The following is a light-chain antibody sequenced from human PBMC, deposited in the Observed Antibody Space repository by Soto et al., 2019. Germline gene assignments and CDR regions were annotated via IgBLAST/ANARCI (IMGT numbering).Light chain of an antibody. CDR2: SAF. CDR3: QQYYNWRT. CDR1: QSVSSNY. J-gene: IGKJ1*01. Sequence: EIVLTQSPGTLSLSPGERGTLSCRASQSVSSNYLAWYQQKPGQAPRLLIYSAFSRATGIPDRFSGSGSGTEFTLTISSLQSGDFAVYYCQQYYNWRTFGQGTKVEIK. V-gene: IGKV3-20*01.